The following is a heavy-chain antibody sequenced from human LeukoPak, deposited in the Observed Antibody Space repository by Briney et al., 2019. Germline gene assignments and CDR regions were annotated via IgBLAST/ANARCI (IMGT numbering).Heavy chain of an antibody. V-gene: IGHV1-46*01. D-gene: IGHD3-16*02. CDR2: INPTGTST. J-gene: IGHJ5*02. Sequence: ASVKVSCKASGYTFTGYYMHWVRQAPGQGLEWVGLINPTGTSTTYAQKFQGRVTMTRDMSTTTDYMELSSLRSEDTAVYYCARDNSVGDIAWWFDPWGQGTLVTVSS. CDR1: GYTFTGYY. CDR3: ARDNSVGDIAWWFDP.